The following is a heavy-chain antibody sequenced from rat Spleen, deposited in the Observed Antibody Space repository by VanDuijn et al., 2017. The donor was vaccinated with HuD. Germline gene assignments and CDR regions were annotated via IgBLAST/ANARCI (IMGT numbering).Heavy chain of an antibody. CDR1: GFIFNKYD. J-gene: IGHJ3*01. CDR3: AKEGDGGYSSYPNWFAY. CDR2: ISTGGDNT. Sequence: EVQLVESGGGLVQPGGSLQVSCAASGFIFNKYDMAWVRQAPTKGLEWIASISTGGDNTYFRDSVKGRFTLSRDNAKNTQSLQMDSLRSEDTATYYCAKEGDGGYSSYPNWFAYWGQGTLVTVSS. D-gene: IGHD1-8*01. V-gene: IGHV5S13*01.